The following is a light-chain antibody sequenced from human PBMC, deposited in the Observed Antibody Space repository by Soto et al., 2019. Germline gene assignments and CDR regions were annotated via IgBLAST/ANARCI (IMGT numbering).Light chain of an antibody. CDR3: QQYRASPIS. Sequence: EVVLTQSPGTLSLSPGERATLSCRASQSVSSSFLTWYQQRPGQAPRLVIYGGSRRATGIPDRFSGSGCGPDFTLTISRLEPEDFAVYYCQQYRASPISFGQGTRLEIK. J-gene: IGKJ5*01. CDR1: QSVSSSF. CDR2: GGS. V-gene: IGKV3-20*01.